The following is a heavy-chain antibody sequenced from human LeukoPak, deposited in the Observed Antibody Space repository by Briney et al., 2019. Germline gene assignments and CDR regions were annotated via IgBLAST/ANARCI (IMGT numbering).Heavy chain of an antibody. V-gene: IGHV3-21*01. Sequence: GGSLRLSCAASGFTFSSYSMNWVRQAPGKGLEWVSSISSSSSYIYYADSVKGRFTISRDNDKNSLYLQMNSLRAEDTAVYYCARDPGYCSGGSCQYYYYYMDVWGKGTTVTVSS. D-gene: IGHD2-15*01. CDR3: ARDPGYCSGGSCQYYYYYMDV. J-gene: IGHJ6*03. CDR1: GFTFSSYS. CDR2: ISSSSSYI.